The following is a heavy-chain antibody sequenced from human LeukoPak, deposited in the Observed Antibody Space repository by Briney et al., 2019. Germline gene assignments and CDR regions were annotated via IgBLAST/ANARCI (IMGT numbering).Heavy chain of an antibody. J-gene: IGHJ4*02. V-gene: IGHV1-2*02. Sequence: GASVKVSCEASGYTFIAYYIHWVRQAPGQGLEWVGWSNPNSGVTNAAQKFQGRVTMTRDRSASTAYMELASLTSDDTAVYYCTRGEEATVPRFDFWGQGTLVTVSS. CDR2: SNPNSGVT. CDR1: GYTFIAYY. CDR3: TRGEEATVPRFDF. D-gene: IGHD2-21*01.